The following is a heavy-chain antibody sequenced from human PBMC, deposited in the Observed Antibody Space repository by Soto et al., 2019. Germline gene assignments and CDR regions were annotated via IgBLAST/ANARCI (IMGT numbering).Heavy chain of an antibody. V-gene: IGHV3-13*04. Sequence: EVRLVESGGGLVQPGGSLRLSCAASGFTFSTYDMHWVRQVTGKGLEWVSAIGTTGDTYYPGSVKGRFTISRDDAKHSPYLQMNSLGAGDTAVYYCHRDATYGSGRGPDWYFDLWGRGTVVTVS. J-gene: IGHJ2*01. D-gene: IGHD3-10*01. CDR1: GFTFSTYD. CDR3: HRDATYGSGRGPDWYFDL. CDR2: IGTTGDT.